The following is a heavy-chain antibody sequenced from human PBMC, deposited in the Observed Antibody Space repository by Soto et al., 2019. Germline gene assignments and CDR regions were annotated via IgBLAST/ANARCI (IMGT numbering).Heavy chain of an antibody. CDR1: GGSISSGDYY. CDR2: IYYSGST. CDR3: ARAGGYGRRVDY. J-gene: IGHJ4*02. V-gene: IGHV4-30-4*01. Sequence: QVQLQESGPGLVKPSQTLSLTCTVSGGSISSGDYYWGWIRQPPGEGLEWIGFIYYSGSTYYNPSLKSRVTIQLETSKRQVTLKLSSVTAADTAVYYCARAGGYGRRVDYWGQRTLVTGSS. D-gene: IGHD5-18*01.